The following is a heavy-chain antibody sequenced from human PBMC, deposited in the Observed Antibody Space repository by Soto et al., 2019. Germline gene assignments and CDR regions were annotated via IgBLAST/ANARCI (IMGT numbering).Heavy chain of an antibody. Sequence: VQLVETGGGLIQPGGSLRLSCAASGFTVSSNYMSWVRQPPGRGLEWVSVIFSDGTTYYADSLQGRFTISRDSSKNMLYLQMTSLRPDDTAVYYCTRETVPPAYHYYDSWGQGTLVTVSS. J-gene: IGHJ4*02. V-gene: IGHV3-53*02. CDR3: TRETVPPAYHYYDS. CDR2: IFSDGTT. D-gene: IGHD2-2*01. CDR1: GFTVSSNY.